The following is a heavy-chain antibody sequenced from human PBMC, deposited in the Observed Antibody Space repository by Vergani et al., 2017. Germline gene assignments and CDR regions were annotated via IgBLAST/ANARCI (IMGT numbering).Heavy chain of an antibody. CDR2: MNPNSGNT. CDR1: GYTFTSYD. D-gene: IGHD3-22*01. Sequence: QVQLVQSGAEVKKPGASVKVSCKASGYTFTSYDINWVRQATGQGLEWMGWMNPNSGNTGYAQKFQGRVTITRNTSISTAYMELSSLRSEDTAVYYCARGSYDSSGYYSNYYYGMDFWGQGTTVTVSS. CDR3: ARGSYDSSGYYSNYYYGMDF. V-gene: IGHV1-8*03. J-gene: IGHJ6*02.